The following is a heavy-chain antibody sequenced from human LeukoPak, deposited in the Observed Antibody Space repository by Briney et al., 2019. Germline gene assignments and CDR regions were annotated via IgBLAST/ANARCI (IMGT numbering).Heavy chain of an antibody. CDR1: GFTFDAYA. V-gene: IGHV3-9*01. Sequence: GGSLRLSCAASGFTFDAYAMHWVRQAPGKGLEWLSIISWNSGYIDYADSVKGRFTISRDNAKNSLFLQMDSLRTEDTALYYCAKVRGTYSSGYYFDSWGQGTLVTVSS. CDR3: AKVRGTYSSGYYFDS. CDR2: ISWNSGYI. D-gene: IGHD6-19*01. J-gene: IGHJ4*02.